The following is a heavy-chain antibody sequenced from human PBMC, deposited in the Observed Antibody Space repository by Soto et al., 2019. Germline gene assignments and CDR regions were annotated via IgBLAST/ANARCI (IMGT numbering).Heavy chain of an antibody. D-gene: IGHD3-16*02. Sequence: ASVKVSCKASGYTFTGYYMHWVRQAPGQGLEWMGWINPNSGGTNYAQKFQGWVTMTRDTSISTAYMELSRLRSDDTAVYYCARGHRVWGSYRNNWFDPWGQGTLVTVSS. V-gene: IGHV1-2*04. CDR3: ARGHRVWGSYRNNWFDP. CDR1: GYTFTGYY. CDR2: INPNSGGT. J-gene: IGHJ5*02.